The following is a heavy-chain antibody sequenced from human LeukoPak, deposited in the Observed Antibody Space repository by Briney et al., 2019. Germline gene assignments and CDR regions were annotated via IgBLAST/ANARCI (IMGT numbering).Heavy chain of an antibody. J-gene: IGHJ4*02. CDR1: GYTFTSYD. D-gene: IGHD4-23*01. V-gene: IGHV1-8*01. CDR2: MNPNSGNT. Sequence: ASVKVSCKASGYTFTSYDINWVRQATGQGLEWMGWMNPNSGNTGYAQKFQGRVPMTRTTSISTAYMELSRLRSEDAAVYYCARDLDYGGNSDYWGQGTLVTVSS. CDR3: ARDLDYGGNSDY.